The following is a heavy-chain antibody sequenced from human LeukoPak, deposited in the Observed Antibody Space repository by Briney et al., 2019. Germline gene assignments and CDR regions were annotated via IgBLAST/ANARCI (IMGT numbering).Heavy chain of an antibody. CDR2: IYYSGST. D-gene: IGHD2-15*01. CDR3: ARSVCSGGSCYSYYFDY. V-gene: IGHV4-59*01. CDR1: GGSISSYY. Sequence: SETLSPTCTVSGGSISSYYWSWIRQPPGKGLEWIGYIYYSGSTNYNPSLKSRVTISVDTSKNQFSLRLSSVTAADTAVYYCARSVCSGGSCYSYYFDYWGQGTLVTVSS. J-gene: IGHJ4*02.